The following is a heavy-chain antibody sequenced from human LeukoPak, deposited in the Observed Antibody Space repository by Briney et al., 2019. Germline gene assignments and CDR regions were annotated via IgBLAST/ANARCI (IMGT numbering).Heavy chain of an antibody. V-gene: IGHV4-39*01. CDR1: GGAISSSSYY. J-gene: IGHJ5*02. D-gene: IGHD2-15*01. CDR2: IYYIGST. Sequence: PETLSLTCTVSGGAISSSSYYWGWICQPPGRGLEWFGSIYYIGSTYSNPSLTSRVTLSVDTSTNQCSLMLRSVTSADPAVSYCARLGYCRGGSCYDFWFDPWGQGTLVTVSS. CDR3: ARLGYCRGGSCYDFWFDP.